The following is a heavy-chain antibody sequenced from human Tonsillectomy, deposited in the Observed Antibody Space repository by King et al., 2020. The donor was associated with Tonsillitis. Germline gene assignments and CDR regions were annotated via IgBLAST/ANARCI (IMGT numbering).Heavy chain of an antibody. CDR2: IRSKAYGGTT. Sequence: VQLVESGGGLVQPGRSLRLSCTASGFTFGDYAMSWVRQAPGKGLEWVGFIRSKAYGGTTEYAASVKGRFTISRDDSKSIAYLQMNSLKTEDTAVYYCTRYSSGWYYFDYWGQETLVTVSS. D-gene: IGHD6-19*01. J-gene: IGHJ4*02. V-gene: IGHV3-49*04. CDR1: GFTFGDYA. CDR3: TRYSSGWYYFDY.